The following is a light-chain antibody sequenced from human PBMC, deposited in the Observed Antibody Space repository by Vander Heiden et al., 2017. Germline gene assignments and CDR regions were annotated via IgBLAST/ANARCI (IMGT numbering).Light chain of an antibody. Sequence: DIQMTQSPSSLSASVGDRVTITCRASQSISSNLNWYQQKPGKAPKLLIYAASSLQSGVPSRFSGSGSGTDFTLTIGSLQPEDFATYYCQQSYSTPRTFGQGTKVEIK. CDR2: AAS. V-gene: IGKV1-39*01. CDR1: QSISSN. CDR3: QQSYSTPRT. J-gene: IGKJ1*01.